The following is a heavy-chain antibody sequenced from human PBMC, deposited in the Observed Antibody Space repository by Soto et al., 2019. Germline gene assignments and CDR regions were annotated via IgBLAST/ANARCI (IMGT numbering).Heavy chain of an antibody. CDR2: ISGTSSYI. Sequence: GGSLRLSCAASGFTFSTYTMNWVRQAPGKGLEWVSSISGTSSYIYYADSLKGRFTISRDNAKNSLYLQMNSLRPEDTAVYYCARSVAVAGSSGWFDPWGQGTLVTVSS. CDR1: GFTFSTYT. J-gene: IGHJ5*02. CDR3: ARSVAVAGSSGWFDP. D-gene: IGHD6-19*01. V-gene: IGHV3-21*01.